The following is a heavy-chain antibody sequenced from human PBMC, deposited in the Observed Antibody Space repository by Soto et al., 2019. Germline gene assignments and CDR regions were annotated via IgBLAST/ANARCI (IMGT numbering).Heavy chain of an antibody. J-gene: IGHJ4*02. V-gene: IGHV3-23*01. Sequence: EVQLLESGGGLVQPGGSLRLSCAASGFTFSSYAMSWVRQAPGKGLEWVSAISGSGGSTYYADSVKGRFTISRDNSKNPLYLKMNSLRAEDTAVYYCAKVNRVITFFGVVIIGDYGEYYFDYWGQGTLVTVSS. CDR1: GFTFSSYA. CDR3: AKVNRVITFFGVVIIGDYGEYYFDY. CDR2: ISGSGGST. D-gene: IGHD3-3*01.